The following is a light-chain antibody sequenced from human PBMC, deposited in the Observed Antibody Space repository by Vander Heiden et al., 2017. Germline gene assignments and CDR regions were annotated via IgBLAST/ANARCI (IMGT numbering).Light chain of an antibody. V-gene: IGKV2-30*01. J-gene: IGKJ2*02. CDR2: KVT. Sequence: DVVLTQSLLSLPVTLGQPASSSCRSSQSLVYSDGNTYLNWVQQRPGQSPRRLSYKVTDRDSGVRDGFSGSGSGTDFTLKSSRVEAEDVGVYYHLQNTHRTFGHGTKVEIK. CDR1: QSLVYSDGNTY. CDR3: LQNTHRT.